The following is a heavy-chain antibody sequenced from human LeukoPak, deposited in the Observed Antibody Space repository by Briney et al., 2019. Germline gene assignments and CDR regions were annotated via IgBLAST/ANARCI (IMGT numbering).Heavy chain of an antibody. D-gene: IGHD3-10*01. Sequence: PSETLSLTCTVSGGSISSGSYYWSWIRQPAGKGLEWIGRIYTSGSTNYNPSLKSRVTISVDTSKNQFSLKLSSVTAADTAVYYCARISRDYYGSGSYWFDYWGQGTLVTVSS. CDR1: GGSISSGSYY. CDR3: ARISRDYYGSGSYWFDY. V-gene: IGHV4-61*02. J-gene: IGHJ4*02. CDR2: IYTSGST.